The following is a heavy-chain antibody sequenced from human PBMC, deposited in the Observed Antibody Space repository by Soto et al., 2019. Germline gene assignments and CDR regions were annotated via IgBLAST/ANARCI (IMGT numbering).Heavy chain of an antibody. V-gene: IGHV3-48*02. Sequence: EVQLVESGGGLVQPGGSLRLSCAASGFTFSSYSMNWVRQAPGKGLEWVSYISSSSSTIYYADSVKGRFTISRDNAKNSLYLQMNSLRDEDTAVYYCARDLYSSSWHYYFDYWGQGTLVTVSS. CDR1: GFTFSSYS. CDR3: ARDLYSSSWHYYFDY. J-gene: IGHJ4*02. CDR2: ISSSSSTI. D-gene: IGHD6-13*01.